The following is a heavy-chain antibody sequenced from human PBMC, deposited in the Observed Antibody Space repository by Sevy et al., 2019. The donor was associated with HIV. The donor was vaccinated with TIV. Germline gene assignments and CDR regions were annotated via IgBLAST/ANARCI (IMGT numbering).Heavy chain of an antibody. Sequence: SETLSLTCTASGGSLMSPTFYWGWVRQPPGERLEWIAAMHYGGGTYSNPSLKDRFAMSIDTSKNQFSLNLTSVTAADAAVYHCVRDHHLRGRHWFDSWGQGALVTVSS. CDR2: MHYGGGT. V-gene: IGHV4-39*02. J-gene: IGHJ5*01. D-gene: IGHD3-16*01. CDR1: GGSLMSPTFY. CDR3: VRDHHLRGRHWFDS.